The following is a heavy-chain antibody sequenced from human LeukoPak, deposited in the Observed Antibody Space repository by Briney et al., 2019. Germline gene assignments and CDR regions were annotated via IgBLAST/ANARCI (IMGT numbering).Heavy chain of an antibody. CDR1: GYSISGGYY. D-gene: IGHD4-17*01. V-gene: IGHV4-38-2*01. CDR3: ARVRLSTVMNLPFDP. J-gene: IGHJ5*02. Sequence: SETPSLTCAVSGYSISGGYYWGWIRQPPGKGLEWIGNIYHSGSTYYNPSLKSRVTISVDTSKNQFSLKLRSVTAADTAVYYCARVRLSTVMNLPFDPWGQGTLVTVSS. CDR2: IYHSGST.